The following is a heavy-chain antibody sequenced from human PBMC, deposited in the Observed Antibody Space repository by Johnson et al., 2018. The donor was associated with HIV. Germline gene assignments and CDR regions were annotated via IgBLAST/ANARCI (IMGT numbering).Heavy chain of an antibody. J-gene: IGHJ3*01. CDR2: INWNGGST. CDR3: ASEVEYSILGGV. V-gene: IGHV3-20*04. CDR1: GFTFDDYG. Sequence: VQLVESGGVVVHPGGSLRLSCAASGFTFDDYGMSWVRQAPGKGLEWVSGINWNGGSTGYADSVKGRFTISRDNAKNSLYLQMNSLRAEDTAVYYCASEVEYSILGGVWGQGTMVTVSS. D-gene: IGHD6-6*01.